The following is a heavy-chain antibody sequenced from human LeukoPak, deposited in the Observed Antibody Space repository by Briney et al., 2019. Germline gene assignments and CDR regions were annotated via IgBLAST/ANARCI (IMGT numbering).Heavy chain of an antibody. V-gene: IGHV1-18*01. CDR1: GYTFTSYG. Sequence: ASVKASCKASGYTFTSYGISWVRQAPGQGLEWMGWISAYNGNTNYAQKLQGRVTMTTDTSTSTAYMELRSLRSDDTAVYYCARLVTENDAFDIWGQGTMVTVSS. D-gene: IGHD3-9*01. CDR3: ARLVTENDAFDI. J-gene: IGHJ3*02. CDR2: ISAYNGNT.